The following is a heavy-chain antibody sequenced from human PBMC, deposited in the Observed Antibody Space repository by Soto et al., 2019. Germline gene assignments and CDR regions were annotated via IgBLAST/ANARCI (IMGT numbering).Heavy chain of an antibody. Sequence: GSVKGSCKASGYPFTSYYMHLVRQAPGQGLEWMGIINPSGGSTSYAQKFQGRVTMTRDTSTSTVYMELSSLRSEDTAVYYCARDQWLVENYYYGMDVWGQGTTVTVSS. CDR2: INPSGGST. V-gene: IGHV1-46*01. CDR1: GYPFTSYY. J-gene: IGHJ6*01. CDR3: ARDQWLVENYYYGMDV. D-gene: IGHD6-19*01.